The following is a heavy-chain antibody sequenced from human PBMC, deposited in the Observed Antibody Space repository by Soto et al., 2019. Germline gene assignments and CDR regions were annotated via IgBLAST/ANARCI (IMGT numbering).Heavy chain of an antibody. V-gene: IGHV4-30-2*01. CDR3: ARSSYNYGMDV. Sequence: QLQLQESGSGLVKPSQTLSLTCTVSGGSFSSGDYSWSWIRQPPGTGLEWIGYIYHSGATYNNPSLKSRVTISVDRAKNQFSLKLSSVTAADTAVYYCARSSYNYGMDVWGQGTTVTVSS. CDR1: GGSFSSGDYS. CDR2: IYHSGAT. D-gene: IGHD2-2*02. J-gene: IGHJ6*02.